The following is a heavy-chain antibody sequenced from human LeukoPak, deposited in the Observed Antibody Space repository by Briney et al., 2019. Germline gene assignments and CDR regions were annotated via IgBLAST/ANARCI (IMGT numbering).Heavy chain of an antibody. CDR3: ARLRAITGITDYFDY. V-gene: IGHV4-38-2*02. Sequence: SETLSLTCTVSGYSIGSGYYWGWIRQPPGEGLEWIGYIYTSGTTVYSPSLKSRVTILLDMSKSQFSLRLSSVTAADTAVYYCARLRAITGITDYFDYWGPGILVTVSS. D-gene: IGHD1-20*01. J-gene: IGHJ4*02. CDR2: IYTSGTT. CDR1: GYSIGSGYY.